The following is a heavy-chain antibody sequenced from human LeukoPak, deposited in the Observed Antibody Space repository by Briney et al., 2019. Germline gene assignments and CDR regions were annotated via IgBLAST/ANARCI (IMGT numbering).Heavy chain of an antibody. CDR2: IKQDGSEK. V-gene: IGHV3-7*01. Sequence: GSLRLSCAASGFTFSSYWMSWVRQAPGKGLEWVANIKQDGSEKYYVDSVKGRFTISRDNAKNSLYLQMNSLRAEDTAVYYCARGVAGVTTPGRDYWGQRTLVTVSS. D-gene: IGHD4-17*01. J-gene: IGHJ4*02. CDR1: GFTFSSYW. CDR3: ARGVAGVTTPGRDY.